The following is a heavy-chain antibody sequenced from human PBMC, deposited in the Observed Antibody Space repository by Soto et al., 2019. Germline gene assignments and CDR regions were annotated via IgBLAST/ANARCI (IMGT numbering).Heavy chain of an antibody. V-gene: IGHV1-2*02. CDR1: GYTFTGYC. CDR3: ARGTYYDILTGYPGPTNKQDV. Sequence: ASVKVPCKASGYTFTGYCMHWVRQAPGQGLEWMGWINPNSGGTNYAQKFQGRVTMTRDTSISTAYMELSRLRSDDTAVYYCARGTYYDILTGYPGPTNKQDVWGQGTTVTVSS. J-gene: IGHJ6*02. D-gene: IGHD3-9*01. CDR2: INPNSGGT.